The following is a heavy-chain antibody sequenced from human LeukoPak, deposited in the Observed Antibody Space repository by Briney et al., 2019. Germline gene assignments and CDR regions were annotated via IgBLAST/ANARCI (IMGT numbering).Heavy chain of an antibody. V-gene: IGHV4-59*01. Sequence: SETLSLTCTVSGGSISSYYWSWIRQPPGKGLEWIGYIYYSGSTNYNPSLKSRVTISVDTSKNQFSLKLSSVTAADTAVYYCARVRDVVPAGRNWFDPWGQGTLVTVSS. CDR2: IYYSGST. CDR3: ARVRDVVPAGRNWFDP. CDR1: GGSISSYY. D-gene: IGHD2-2*01. J-gene: IGHJ5*02.